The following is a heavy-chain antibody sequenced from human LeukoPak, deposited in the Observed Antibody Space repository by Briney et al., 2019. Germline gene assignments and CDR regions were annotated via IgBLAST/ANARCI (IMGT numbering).Heavy chain of an antibody. Sequence: PSETLSLTCTVSGGSISSSIYYWGWIRQPPGKGLEWIGSIYYSGSTYYNPSLMSRVTISVDTSKNQFSLKLSSVTAADTAVYYCARGKAGYSYGSYFDYWGQGTLVTVSS. CDR3: ARGKAGYSYGSYFDY. CDR1: GGSISSSIYY. D-gene: IGHD5-18*01. J-gene: IGHJ4*02. V-gene: IGHV4-39*01. CDR2: IYYSGST.